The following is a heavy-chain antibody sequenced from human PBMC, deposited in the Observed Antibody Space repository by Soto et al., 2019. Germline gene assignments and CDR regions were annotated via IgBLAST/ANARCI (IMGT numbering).Heavy chain of an antibody. CDR3: ARAQGPPYTYYDFWSGYSYYFDY. CDR2: INPNSGGT. D-gene: IGHD3-3*01. Sequence: VQLVQSGAEVKKPGASVKVSCKASGYTFTGYYMHWVRQAPGQGLEWMGWINPNSGGTNYAQKFQGWVTMTRDTSISTAYMELSRLRSDDTAVYYCARAQGPPYTYYDFWSGYSYYFDYWGQGTLVTVSS. V-gene: IGHV1-2*04. J-gene: IGHJ4*02. CDR1: GYTFTGYY.